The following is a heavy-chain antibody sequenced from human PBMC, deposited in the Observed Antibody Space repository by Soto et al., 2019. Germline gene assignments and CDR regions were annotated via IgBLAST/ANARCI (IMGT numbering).Heavy chain of an antibody. D-gene: IGHD3-9*01. V-gene: IGHV3-23*01. J-gene: IGHJ6*02. CDR2: ISGSGGST. CDR1: GFTFSSYA. CDR3: ATLSGLRYFDWLLADYYYYGMDV. Sequence: PGGSLRLSCAASGFTFSSYAMSWVRQAPGKGLEWVSAISGSGGSTYYADSVKGRFTISRDNSKNTLYLQMNSLRAEDTAVYYCATLSGLRYFDWLLADYYYYGMDVWGQGTTVTVSS.